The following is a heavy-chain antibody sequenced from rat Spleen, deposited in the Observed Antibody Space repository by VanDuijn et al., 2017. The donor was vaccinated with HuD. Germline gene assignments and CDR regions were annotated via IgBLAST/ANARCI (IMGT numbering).Heavy chain of an antibody. CDR2: IANTGGPT. V-gene: IGHV5-31*01. Sequence: EVQLVESGGGLVQPGRSLKLSCVASGFTFNNYWMTWIRQAPGKGLEWIASIANTGGPTSYPDSVKGRFTISRDNAKNTQYLQMDSLRSEDTATYYCARHNSGYGVMDAWGQGASVTVSS. D-gene: IGHD4-3*01. CDR3: ARHNSGYGVMDA. CDR1: GFTFNNYW. J-gene: IGHJ4*01.